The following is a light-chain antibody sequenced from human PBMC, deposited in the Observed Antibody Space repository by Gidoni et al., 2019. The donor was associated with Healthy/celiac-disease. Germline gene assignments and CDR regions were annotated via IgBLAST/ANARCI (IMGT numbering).Light chain of an antibody. CDR2: KAS. V-gene: IGKV1-5*03. Sequence: DIQMTQSPPTLSASVGDRVTITCRASPSISSWLAWYQQKPGKAPKLLFYKASSLESGVPSMFSGSGSGAEFTLTISSLQPDDFATYYCQQYNSYPWTFGQGTKVEIK. CDR3: QQYNSYPWT. CDR1: PSISSW. J-gene: IGKJ1*01.